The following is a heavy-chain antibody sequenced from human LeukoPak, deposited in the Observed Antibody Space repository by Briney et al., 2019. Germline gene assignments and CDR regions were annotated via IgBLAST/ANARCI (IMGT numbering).Heavy chain of an antibody. D-gene: IGHD6-13*01. V-gene: IGHV4-30-4*08. CDR2: IYYSGST. CDR3: ARVSGQQLYFY. CDR1: GGSISSGDYY. Sequence: SQTLSLTCTVSGGSISSGDYYWSLIRQPPGKGLEWIGYIYYSGSTYYNPSLKSRVTISVDTSKNQFSLKLSSVTAADTAVYYCARVSGQQLYFYWGQGTLVTVSS. J-gene: IGHJ4*02.